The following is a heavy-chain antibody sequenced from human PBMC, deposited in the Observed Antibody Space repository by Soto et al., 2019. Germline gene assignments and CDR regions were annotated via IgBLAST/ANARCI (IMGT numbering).Heavy chain of an antibody. Sequence: SETLSLTCTVSGGSISSGDYFWGWIRQPPGKGLEWIGYIYYSGSTNYNPSLKSRVTISVDTSKNQFSLKLSSVTAADTAVYYCARDHYGDTAFDIWGQGTMVTVSS. CDR2: IYYSGST. J-gene: IGHJ3*02. V-gene: IGHV4-61*08. CDR1: GGSISSGDYF. CDR3: ARDHYGDTAFDI. D-gene: IGHD4-17*01.